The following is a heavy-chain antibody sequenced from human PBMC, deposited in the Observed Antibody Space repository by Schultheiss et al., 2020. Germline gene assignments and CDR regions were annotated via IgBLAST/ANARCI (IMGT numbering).Heavy chain of an antibody. Sequence: GGSLRLSCAASGFTFSSYAMSWVRQAPGKGLEWVSAISGSGGSTYYADSVKGRFTISRDNSKNTLYLQMNSLRAEDTAVYYCVTGEGVGYSYGYLVWGQGTLVTVSS. CDR1: GFTFSSYA. CDR2: ISGSGGST. CDR3: VTGEGVGYSYGYLV. V-gene: IGHV3-23*01. J-gene: IGHJ4*02. D-gene: IGHD5-18*01.